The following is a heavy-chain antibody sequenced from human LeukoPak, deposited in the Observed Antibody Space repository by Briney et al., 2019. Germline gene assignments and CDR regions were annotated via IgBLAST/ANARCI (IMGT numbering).Heavy chain of an antibody. J-gene: IGHJ3*02. CDR3: ARPSRTYYYGSGSYIYAFDI. Sequence: SETLSLTCAVYGGSFSGYYWSWIRQPPGKGLEWIGEINHSGSTNYNPSLKSRVTISVDTSKNQFSPKLSSVTAADTAVYYCARPSRTYYYGSGSYIYAFDIWGQGTMVTVSS. V-gene: IGHV4-34*01. CDR2: INHSGST. CDR1: GGSFSGYY. D-gene: IGHD3-10*01.